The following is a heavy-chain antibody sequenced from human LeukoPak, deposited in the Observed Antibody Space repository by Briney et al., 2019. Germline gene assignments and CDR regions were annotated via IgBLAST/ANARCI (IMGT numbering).Heavy chain of an antibody. CDR2: IYYSGST. CDR1: GDSISSSSYY. V-gene: IGHV4-39*07. J-gene: IGHJ5*02. CDR3: ARDLAAAGTIDP. Sequence: SETLSLTCTVSGDSISSSSYYWGWIRQPPGKGLEWIGSIYYSGSTYYNPSLKSRVTISVDTSKNQFSLKLSSVTAADTAVYYCARDLAAAGTIDPWGQGTLVTVSS. D-gene: IGHD6-13*01.